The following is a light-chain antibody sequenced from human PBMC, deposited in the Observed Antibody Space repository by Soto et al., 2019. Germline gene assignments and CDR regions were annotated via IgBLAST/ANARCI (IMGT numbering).Light chain of an antibody. CDR3: QMYNNWPRT. CDR2: GAS. V-gene: IGKV3-15*01. CDR1: QSFSSN. J-gene: IGKJ1*01. Sequence: EIVMTRSPATLSVSPGERATLSCRASQSFSSNLAWYQQKPGQAPMLLIYGASTTATGIPARFSGSGSGTEFTRTNSSLQSEDCARYCCQMYNNWPRTFGQGTKVDI.